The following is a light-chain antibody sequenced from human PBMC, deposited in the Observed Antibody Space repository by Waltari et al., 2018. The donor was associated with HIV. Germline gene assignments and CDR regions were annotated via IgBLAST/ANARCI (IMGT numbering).Light chain of an antibody. CDR3: QVWDSSTGV. J-gene: IGLJ3*02. V-gene: IGLV3-9*01. Sequence: SYELTQPLSVSVALGQTARLTCGGNNIASKNVHWYQQKPGQAPVLVIYRDNIRPSGIPERFSGSNSGNTAILSISRAQAEDEGDYYCQVWDSSTGVFGGGTNLTVL. CDR2: RDN. CDR1: NIASKN.